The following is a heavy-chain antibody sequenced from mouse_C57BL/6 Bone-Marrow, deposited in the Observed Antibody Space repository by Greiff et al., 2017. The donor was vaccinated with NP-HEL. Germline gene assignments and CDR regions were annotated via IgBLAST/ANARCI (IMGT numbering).Heavy chain of an antibody. CDR1: GYTFTSYG. J-gene: IGHJ3*01. CDR2: INPRSGNT. CDR3: ARDEIYNGSRFAY. V-gene: IGHV1-81*01. Sequence: VQLQQSGAELARPGASVKLSCKASGYTFTSYGISWVKQRTGQGLEWIGEINPRSGNTYYNEKFKGKATMTADKSSSTAYMELRSLTSEDSAVDYCARDEIYNGSRFAYWGQGTLVTVSA. D-gene: IGHD1-1*01.